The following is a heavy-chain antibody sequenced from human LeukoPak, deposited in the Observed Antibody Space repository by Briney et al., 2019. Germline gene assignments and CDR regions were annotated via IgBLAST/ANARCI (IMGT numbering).Heavy chain of an antibody. J-gene: IGHJ4*02. D-gene: IGHD2/OR15-2a*01. Sequence: GGSLRLSCAASGFTFRNHAMNWVRQAPGKGLEWVSTVGGGGGDTYYADSVKGRFTISKDNAKNTVYLQMNSLRAEDTAVYYCVSFYETYWGRGTLVTVSS. CDR1: GFTFRNHA. V-gene: IGHV3-23*01. CDR3: VSFYETY. CDR2: VGGGGGDT.